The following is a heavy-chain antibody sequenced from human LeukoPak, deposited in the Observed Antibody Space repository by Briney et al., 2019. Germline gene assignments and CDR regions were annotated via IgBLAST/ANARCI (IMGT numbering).Heavy chain of an antibody. D-gene: IGHD3-9*01. Sequence: GGSLRLSCAASGFTFSSYAMSWVRQAPGKGLEWVSVISGSGGTTFYTDSVKGRFTISRDNSKNTLYLQMNSLRAEDTAVYYCATVAAFETGYPFDYWGQGTLVTVSS. CDR1: GFTFSSYA. CDR3: ATVAAFETGYPFDY. J-gene: IGHJ4*02. V-gene: IGHV3-23*01. CDR2: ISGSGGTT.